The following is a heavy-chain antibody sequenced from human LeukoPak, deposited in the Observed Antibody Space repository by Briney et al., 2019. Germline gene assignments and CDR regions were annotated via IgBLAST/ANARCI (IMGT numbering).Heavy chain of an antibody. CDR1: GFTFITYS. D-gene: IGHD5-18*01. CDR3: ARGQSYGWFDP. CDR2: ISGSSSYI. J-gene: IGHJ5*02. Sequence: WGSLRLSCAASGFTFITYSMNWVRQAPGKGLEWVSSISGSSSYIYYADSVKGRFTISRDSAQNSLYLQMNSLRAEDTAVYYCARGQSYGWFDPWGQGTLVTVSS. V-gene: IGHV3-21*01.